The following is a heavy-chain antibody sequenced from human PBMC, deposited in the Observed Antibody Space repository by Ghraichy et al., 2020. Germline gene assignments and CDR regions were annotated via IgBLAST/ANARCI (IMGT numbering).Heavy chain of an antibody. D-gene: IGHD2-15*01. CDR2: IKEDGSEK. V-gene: IGHV3-7*03. CDR3: AGDLIGGRANWFDP. Sequence: GGSLRLSCAASGFTLSTYWMSWVRRAPGKGLEWVANIKEDGSEKYYVDSVKGRFTISRDNAKNSLYLQMNSLRVEDTAVYYCAGDLIGGRANWFDPRGQGTLVIVSS. J-gene: IGHJ5*02. CDR1: GFTLSTYW.